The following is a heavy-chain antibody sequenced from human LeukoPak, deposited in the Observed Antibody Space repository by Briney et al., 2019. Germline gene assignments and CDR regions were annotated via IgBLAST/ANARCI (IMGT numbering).Heavy chain of an antibody. CDR1: GGTFTTYA. CDR2: IVPIFGSS. V-gene: IGHV1-69*13. D-gene: IGHD1-26*01. J-gene: IGHJ5*02. Sequence: SVKVSCKASGGTFTTYAINWVRQAPGQGLEWMGGIVPIFGSSNYAQNFQGRVTITADESTSTAYMELSSLRSEDTAVYYCARVTHTELSTWFDPWGQGTLVTASS. CDR3: ARVTHTELSTWFDP.